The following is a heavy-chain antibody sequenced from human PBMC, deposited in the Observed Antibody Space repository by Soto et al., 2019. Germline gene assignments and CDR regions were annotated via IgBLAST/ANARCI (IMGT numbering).Heavy chain of an antibody. Sequence: GGSLRLSCAASGFTFSSYAMSWVRQAPGKGLEWVSAISGSGGSTYYADSVKGRFTISRDNSKNTLYLQMNSLRAEDTALYYCAKDALFCWVRGCSGGSCYAVGSDYWGQGTLVTVSS. D-gene: IGHD2-15*01. CDR3: AKDALFCWVRGCSGGSCYAVGSDY. CDR2: ISGSGGST. J-gene: IGHJ4*02. CDR1: GFTFSSYA. V-gene: IGHV3-23*01.